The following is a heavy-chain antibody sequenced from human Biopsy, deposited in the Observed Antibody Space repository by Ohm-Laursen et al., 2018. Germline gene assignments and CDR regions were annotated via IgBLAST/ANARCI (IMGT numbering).Heavy chain of an antibody. CDR3: ARGPYGDNAGAFDV. J-gene: IGHJ3*01. CDR2: FSHTGTT. V-gene: IGHV4-34*01. D-gene: IGHD4/OR15-4a*01. Sequence: SETLSLTCAVDGGSFSGYDWTWIRQPPGKGLEWVGEFSHTGTTIYNPSLKSRLTISVDKSKNHFSLRLTSVTAADTATYFCARGPYGDNAGAFDVWDQGTVVTVSS. CDR1: GGSFSGYD.